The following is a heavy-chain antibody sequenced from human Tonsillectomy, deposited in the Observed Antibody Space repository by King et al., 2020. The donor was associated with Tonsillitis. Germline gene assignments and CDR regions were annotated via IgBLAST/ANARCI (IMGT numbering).Heavy chain of an antibody. CDR2: INPHSGDT. CDR1: GYTITDYY. V-gene: IGHV1-2*02. CDR3: ARARAIKGFYYYMDV. Sequence: QLVQSGAEVKKPGASVKLSCEASGYTITDYYMHWVRQAPGQGLEWMGWINPHSGDTNYAQKFQGRVTMTRDTSISTAYMELTRLRSDDMAVYYCARARAIKGFYYYMDVWGKGTTVTVSS. J-gene: IGHJ6*03. D-gene: IGHD3-10*01.